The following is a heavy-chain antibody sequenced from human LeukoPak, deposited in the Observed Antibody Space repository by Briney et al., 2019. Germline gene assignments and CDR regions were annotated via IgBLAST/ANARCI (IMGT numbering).Heavy chain of an antibody. V-gene: IGHV1-18*01. Sequence: ASVKVSCKASGYTFTSYGISWVRQAPGQGLEWMGWISVHTGTTNYAQKLQGRVTMTTDTSTSTASMELSSLTSEDTAVYYCARQDSGWDYWGQGTLVTVSS. CDR1: GYTFTSYG. CDR2: ISVHTGTT. D-gene: IGHD6-19*01. CDR3: ARQDSGWDY. J-gene: IGHJ4*02.